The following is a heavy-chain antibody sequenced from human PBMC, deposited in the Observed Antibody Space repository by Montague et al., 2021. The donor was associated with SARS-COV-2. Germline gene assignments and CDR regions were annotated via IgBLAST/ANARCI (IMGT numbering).Heavy chain of an antibody. V-gene: IGHV2-5*02. CDR2: IYWDDDK. D-gene: IGHD4-17*01. CDR1: GFSPSTSGVG. CDR3: AHSYGDYLFDY. Sequence: PALVKPTQTLTLTCTLSGFSPSTSGVGVGWIRQPPGKALEWLALIYWDDDKRYSPSLKRRLTITKDTSKNQVVLTMTNMDPVDTATCYCAHSYGDYLFDYWGQGTLVTVSS. J-gene: IGHJ4*02.